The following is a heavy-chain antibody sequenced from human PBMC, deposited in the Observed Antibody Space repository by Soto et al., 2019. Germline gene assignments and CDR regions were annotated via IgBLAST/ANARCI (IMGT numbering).Heavy chain of an antibody. Sequence: PSETLSLTCSVGGGWVSTGYDCGICIRKSPGKGQERMGYIFPSGTNYYNPSLQGRLIISIEKSKNQFSLRLTSVTPDDSAVYSCAREPYLPKAGNGFCGQGTLVTVYS. CDR1: GGWVSTGYDC. D-gene: IGHD2-8*01. J-gene: IGHJ4*02. CDR3: AREPYLPKAGNGF. V-gene: IGHV4-30-4*01. CDR2: IFPSGTN.